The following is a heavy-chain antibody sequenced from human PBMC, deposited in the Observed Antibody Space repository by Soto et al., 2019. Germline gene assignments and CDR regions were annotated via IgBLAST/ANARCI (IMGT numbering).Heavy chain of an antibody. CDR2: ISGSGGST. V-gene: IGHV3-23*01. CDR1: GFTFSSYA. D-gene: IGHD3-16*02. CDR3: AKDRAITFGGVIVIGPGDY. Sequence: GGSLRLSCAASGFTFSSYAMSWVRQAPGKGLEWVSAISGSGGSTYYADSVKGRFTISRDNSKNTLYLQMNSLRAEDTAVYYCAKDRAITFGGVIVIGPGDYWGQGTLVTVS. J-gene: IGHJ4*02.